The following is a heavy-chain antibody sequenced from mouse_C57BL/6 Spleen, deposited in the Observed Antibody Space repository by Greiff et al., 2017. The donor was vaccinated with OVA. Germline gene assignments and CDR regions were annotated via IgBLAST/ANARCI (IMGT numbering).Heavy chain of an antibody. CDR3: ARGAGTGEFDY. CDR1: GYAFSSSW. CDR2: IYPGDGDT. Sequence: QVQLQQSGPELVKPGASVKISCKASGYAFSSSWMNWVKQRPGKGLEWIGRIYPGDGDTNYNGKFKGKATLTADKSSSTAYMQLSSLTSEDSAVYFCARGAGTGEFDYWGQGTTLTVSS. J-gene: IGHJ2*01. V-gene: IGHV1-82*01. D-gene: IGHD4-1*01.